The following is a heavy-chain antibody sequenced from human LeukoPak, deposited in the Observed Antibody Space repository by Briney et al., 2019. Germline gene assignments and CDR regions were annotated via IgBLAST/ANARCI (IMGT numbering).Heavy chain of an antibody. Sequence: PSETLSLTCTVSGGSIGSGGYSWSWIRQPPGKGLEWIGYIYHSGSTYYNPSLKSRVTISVDRSKNQFSLKLSSVTAADTAVYYCARGAFGSGLDYWGQGTLVTVSS. CDR2: IYHSGST. CDR1: GGSIGSGGYS. CDR3: ARGAFGSGLDY. V-gene: IGHV4-30-2*01. J-gene: IGHJ4*02. D-gene: IGHD3-10*01.